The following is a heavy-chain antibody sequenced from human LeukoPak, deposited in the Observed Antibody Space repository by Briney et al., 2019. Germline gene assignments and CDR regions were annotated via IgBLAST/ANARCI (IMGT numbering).Heavy chain of an antibody. V-gene: IGHV3-21*01. CDR1: GFTFSSYA. CDR2: ISSSSDYI. Sequence: GGSLRLSCEASGFTFSSYAMGWVRQAPGKGLEWVSSISSSSDYIYYADSVKGRFTISRDNAKNSLYLQMKSLRAEDTAVYYCARGKTSQNIVTRKTYNWFDPWGQGTLVTVSS. D-gene: IGHD2/OR15-2a*01. J-gene: IGHJ5*02. CDR3: ARGKTSQNIVTRKTYNWFDP.